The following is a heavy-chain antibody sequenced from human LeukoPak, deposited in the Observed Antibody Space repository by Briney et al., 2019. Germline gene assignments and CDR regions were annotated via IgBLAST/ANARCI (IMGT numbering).Heavy chain of an antibody. CDR2: IYYSGST. D-gene: IGHD3-3*01. V-gene: IGHV4-39*01. Sequence: SETLSLSCTVSGGSISSSSYYWGWVRQPPGTGLEWIGSIYYSGSTYYNPSLKSRVTISVDTSKNQFSLKLSSVTAADTAVYYCARQGRFLEWLLFGYFDYWGQGTLVTVSS. CDR3: ARQGRFLEWLLFGYFDY. J-gene: IGHJ4*02. CDR1: GGSISSSSYY.